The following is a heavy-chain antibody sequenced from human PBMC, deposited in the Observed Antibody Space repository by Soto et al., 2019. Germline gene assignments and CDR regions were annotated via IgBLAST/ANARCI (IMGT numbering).Heavy chain of an antibody. CDR3: ARIGGSYGTYYYYYYGMDV. D-gene: IGHD1-26*01. V-gene: IGHV1-3*01. Sequence: EASVKVSCKASGYTFTSYAMHWVRQAPGQRLEWMGWINAGNGNTKYSQKFQGRVTITRDTSASTAYMELSSLRSEDTAVYYCARIGGSYGTYYYYYYGMDVWGQGTTVTVSS. CDR1: GYTFTSYA. CDR2: INAGNGNT. J-gene: IGHJ6*02.